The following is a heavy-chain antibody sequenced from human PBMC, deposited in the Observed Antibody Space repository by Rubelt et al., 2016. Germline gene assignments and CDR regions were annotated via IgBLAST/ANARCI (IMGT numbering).Heavy chain of an antibody. Sequence: VQLVESGGGVVQPGRSLRLSCAASGFTFSSYAMHWVRQAPGKGLEWVSYISSSSSYTNYADSVKGRFTISRDNAKNSLYLQMNSLRAEDTAVYYCAKEDYYGSGSYYPIFDYWGQGTLVTVSS. CDR1: GFTFSSYA. V-gene: IGHV3-21*05. CDR3: AKEDYYGSGSYYPIFDY. D-gene: IGHD3-10*01. J-gene: IGHJ4*02. CDR2: ISSSSSYT.